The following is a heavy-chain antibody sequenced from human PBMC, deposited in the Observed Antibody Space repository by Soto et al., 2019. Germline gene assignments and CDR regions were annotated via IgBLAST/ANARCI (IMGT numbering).Heavy chain of an antibody. CDR1: GFTFSNAW. Sequence: PGGSLRLSCAASGFTFSNAWMNWVRQAPGEGLEWVGRIKSKTDGGATDYAAPVKGRFTISRDDSKNTLYLQMNSLKTEDTAVYYCTTLTMLLVHDECWGQGTLVTVSS. D-gene: IGHD3-22*01. V-gene: IGHV3-15*07. CDR2: IKSKTDGGAT. J-gene: IGHJ4*02. CDR3: TTLTMLLVHDEC.